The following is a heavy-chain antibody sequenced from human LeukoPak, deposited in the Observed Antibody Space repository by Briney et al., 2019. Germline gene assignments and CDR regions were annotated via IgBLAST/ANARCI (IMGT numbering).Heavy chain of an antibody. V-gene: IGHV1-18*01. CDR1: GYTFTTYG. J-gene: IGHJ5*02. Sequence: ASVKVSCKASGYTFTTYGIFWVRQAPGQGLEWMGWINTYNGNTNYAQKLQGRVTMTRDTSTSRAYMELRSLRSDDTAIYYCARGAGGVSSENWFDPWGQGTLVTVSS. CDR2: INTYNGNT. CDR3: ARGAGGVSSENWFDP. D-gene: IGHD2-8*02.